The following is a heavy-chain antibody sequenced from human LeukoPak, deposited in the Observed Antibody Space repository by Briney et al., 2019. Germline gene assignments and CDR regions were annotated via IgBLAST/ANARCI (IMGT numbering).Heavy chain of an antibody. Sequence: ASVKVSCKSSGYIFTNHYMHWVRQAPGQGLEWMGLINPSGSSTTYAQKFQGRVTMTRDMFTSTDYMELTSLTSDDTAVYYCARDNSVGETAWWFDPWGQGTLVTVSS. CDR3: ARDNSVGETAWWFDP. CDR2: INPSGSST. V-gene: IGHV1-46*01. J-gene: IGHJ5*02. CDR1: GYIFTNHY. D-gene: IGHD1-26*01.